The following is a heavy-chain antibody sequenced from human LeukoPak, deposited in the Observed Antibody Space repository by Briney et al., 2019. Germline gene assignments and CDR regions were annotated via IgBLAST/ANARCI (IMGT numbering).Heavy chain of an antibody. CDR2: INPNSGGT. J-gene: IGHJ3*02. Sequence: ASVKVSCKASGYTFTGYYMHWVRQAPGQGLEWMGWINPNSGGTNYAQKFQGRVTMTRDTSISTAYMELSRLRSDDTAVYYCARDYGDYAHDAFDIWGQGTMVTVSS. CDR3: ARDYGDYAHDAFDI. D-gene: IGHD4-17*01. CDR1: GYTFTGYY. V-gene: IGHV1-2*02.